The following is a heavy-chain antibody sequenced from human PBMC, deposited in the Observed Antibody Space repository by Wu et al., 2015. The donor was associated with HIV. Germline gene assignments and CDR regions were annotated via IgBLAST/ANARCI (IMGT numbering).Heavy chain of an antibody. CDR1: GYTFTSYG. D-gene: IGHD6-6*01. CDR2: ISAYNGNT. V-gene: IGHV1-18*01. CDR3: ARDLEYSSSPYYYYYYMDV. J-gene: IGHJ6*03. Sequence: QVQLVQSGAEVKKPGASVKVSCKASGYTFTSYGISWVRQAPGQGLEWMGWISAYNGNTNYAQKLQGRVTMTTDTSTSTAYMKLRSLRSDDTAVYYCARDLEYSSSPYYYYYYMDVWGKGTTVTVSS.